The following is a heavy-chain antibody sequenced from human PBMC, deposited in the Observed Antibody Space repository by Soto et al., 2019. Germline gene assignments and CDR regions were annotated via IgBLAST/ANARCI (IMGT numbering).Heavy chain of an antibody. V-gene: IGHV4-39*01. CDR3: ARGYDILTGPLDY. J-gene: IGHJ4*02. CDR2: IYYSGST. CDR1: GGSITSSSFY. Sequence: QLQLQESGPGLVKPSETLSLTCTVSGGSITSSSFYWGWIRQPPGKGLEWIGIIYYSGSTYYNPSLWRRLAISVDTSKSQFSLNLNSVTAADTAVYYCARGYDILTGPLDYWGPGTLVTVSS. D-gene: IGHD3-9*01.